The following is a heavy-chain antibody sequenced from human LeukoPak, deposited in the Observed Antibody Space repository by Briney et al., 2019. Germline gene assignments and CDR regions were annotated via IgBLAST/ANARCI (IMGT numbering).Heavy chain of an antibody. CDR1: GFSFRSYG. J-gene: IGHJ4*02. CDR3: AIQTVTTTRSRFDY. V-gene: IGHV3-23*01. D-gene: IGHD4-17*01. CDR2: ISGSGGST. Sequence: GRSLRLSCAASGFSFRSYGMHWVRQAPGKGLEWVSAISGSGGSTYYADSVKGRFTISRDNSKNTLYLQMNSLRAEDTAVYYCAIQTVTTTRSRFDYWGQGTLVTVSS.